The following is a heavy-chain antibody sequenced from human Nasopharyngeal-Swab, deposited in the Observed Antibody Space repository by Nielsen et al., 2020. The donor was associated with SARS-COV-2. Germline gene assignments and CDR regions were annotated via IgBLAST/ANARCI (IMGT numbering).Heavy chain of an antibody. J-gene: IGHJ3*01. V-gene: IGHV6-1*01. CDR1: LDCPSINRAA. D-gene: IGHD6-13*01. Sequence: SQTLSLSCAIPLDCPSINRAAWSCVRQSPSSGLEWLGRTWYRSKWNYDYATSLSGRLTVSPDTAKNQFSLHLNSLTPDDTAVYYCARIQQQLPGIVWGQGTMVIVSS. CDR3: ARIQQQLPGIV. CDR2: TWYRSKWNY.